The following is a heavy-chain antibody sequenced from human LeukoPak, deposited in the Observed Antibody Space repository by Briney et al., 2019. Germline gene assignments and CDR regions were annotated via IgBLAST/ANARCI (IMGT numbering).Heavy chain of an antibody. CDR3: AREESRQLELPPLLDY. Sequence: GASVKVSCKASGYTFSRYTMNWVRQAPGQGLEWMGKINTNTGKSTYAQGFTGRFVFSLDTSVSTAYLQISSLKAEDTAVYYCAREESRQLELPPLLDYWGQGTLVTVSS. V-gene: IGHV7-4-1*02. J-gene: IGHJ4*02. CDR2: INTNTGKS. D-gene: IGHD1-7*01. CDR1: GYTFSRYT.